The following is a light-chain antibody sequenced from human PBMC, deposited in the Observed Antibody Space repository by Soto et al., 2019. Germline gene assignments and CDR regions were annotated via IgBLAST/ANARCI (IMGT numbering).Light chain of an antibody. CDR1: QGISSY. CDR3: QRTYNAPPMT. V-gene: IGKV1-27*01. Sequence: DIQLTQSPSSLSASVGDRVTITCRVSQGISSYLNWYRQKPGKVLMHTASNLQSGVPSRFSGSGSPTYFTLTIASLQPEDVATYYGQRTYNAPPMTFGQGTKVEI. CDR2: TAS. J-gene: IGKJ1*01.